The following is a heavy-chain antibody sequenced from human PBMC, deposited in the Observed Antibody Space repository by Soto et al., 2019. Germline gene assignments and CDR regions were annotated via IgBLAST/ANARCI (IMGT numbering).Heavy chain of an antibody. Sequence: GASVKVSCKVSGYTLTELSMHWVRQAPGKGLEWMGGFGPEDGETIYAQKFQGRVTMTEDTSTDTAYMELSSLRSEDTAVYYCATPRRERDFWSGTLFNYWGQGTLVTVSS. D-gene: IGHD3-3*01. CDR1: GYTLTELS. V-gene: IGHV1-24*01. CDR2: FGPEDGET. J-gene: IGHJ4*02. CDR3: ATPRRERDFWSGTLFNY.